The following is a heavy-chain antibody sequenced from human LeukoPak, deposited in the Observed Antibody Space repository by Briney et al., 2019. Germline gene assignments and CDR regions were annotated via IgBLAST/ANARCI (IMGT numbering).Heavy chain of an antibody. CDR3: AREGVAYSSSSGPDY. CDR1: GGSISSGGYY. Sequence: SQTLSLTCTVSGGSISSGGYYWSWIRQHPGKGLEWIGYIYYSGSTYYNPSLKSRVTISVDTSKNQFSLKLSSVTAADTAVYHCAREGVAYSSSSGPDYWGQGTLVTVSS. V-gene: IGHV4-31*03. J-gene: IGHJ4*02. D-gene: IGHD6-6*01. CDR2: IYYSGST.